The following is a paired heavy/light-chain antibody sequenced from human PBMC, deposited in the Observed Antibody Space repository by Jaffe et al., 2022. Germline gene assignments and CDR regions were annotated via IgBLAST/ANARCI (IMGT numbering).Heavy chain of an antibody. CDR2: ISSNGGST. Sequence: EVQLVESGGGLVQPGGSLRLSCAASGFTFSSYAMHWVRQAPGKGLEYVSAISSNGGSTYYANSVKGRFTISRDNSKNTLYLQMGSLRAEDMAVYYCAREIDSGSYYALGSAFDIWGQGTMVTVSS. CDR3: AREIDSGSYYALGSAFDI. D-gene: IGHD1-26*01. CDR1: GFTFSSYA. V-gene: IGHV3-64*01. J-gene: IGHJ3*02.
Light chain of an antibody. J-gene: IGKJ4*01. V-gene: IGKV1-33*01. CDR3: QQYDNLPT. Sequence: DIQMTQSPSSLSASVGDRVTITCQASQDISNYLNWYQQKPGKAPKLLIYDASNLETGVPSRFSGSGSGTDFTFTISSLQPEDIATYYCQQYDNLPTFGGGTKVEIK. CDR1: QDISNY. CDR2: DAS.